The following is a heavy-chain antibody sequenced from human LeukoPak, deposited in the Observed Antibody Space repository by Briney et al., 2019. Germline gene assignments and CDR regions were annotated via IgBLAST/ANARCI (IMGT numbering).Heavy chain of an antibody. V-gene: IGHV3-30*03. CDR1: GFTFSSYG. CDR3: ARDPQRSYSGYEIDY. J-gene: IGHJ4*02. Sequence: GGTLRLSCAASGFTFSSYGMSWVRQAPGKGLEWMAVISHDGNNKYYADSVKGRFTISRDNSKNTLHLQINSLRPEDTAVYYCARDPQRSYSGYEIDYWGRGTLVTVSS. CDR2: ISHDGNNK. D-gene: IGHD5-12*01.